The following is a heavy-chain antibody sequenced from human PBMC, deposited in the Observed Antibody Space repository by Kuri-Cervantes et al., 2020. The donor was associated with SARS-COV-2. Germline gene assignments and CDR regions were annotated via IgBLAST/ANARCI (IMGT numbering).Heavy chain of an antibody. CDR2: ISYDGNNK. D-gene: IGHD6-19*01. Sequence: GESLKISCAASGFDFSRSAMHWVRQAPGKGLEWVAVISYDGNNKNCTASGKGRFTISRDNSRNTLYLQMNSLKTEDTAVYYCTTGKQWLVRGSGFCWGQGTLVTVSS. J-gene: IGHJ4*02. CDR1: GFDFSRSA. CDR3: TTGKQWLVRGSGFC. V-gene: IGHV3-30-3*01.